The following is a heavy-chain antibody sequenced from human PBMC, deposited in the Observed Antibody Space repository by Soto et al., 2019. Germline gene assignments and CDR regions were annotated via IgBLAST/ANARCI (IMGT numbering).Heavy chain of an antibody. CDR1: GFTFSSYD. V-gene: IGHV3-48*01. CDR3: AGHGGQWLNWFDP. D-gene: IGHD6-19*01. CDR2: ISSSSSTI. Sequence: EVQLVESGGGLVQPGGSLRLSCAASGFTFSSYDMNWVRQAPGKGLEWVSYISSSSSTIYYADSVKGRFTIPRDNAKNSLYLQMNSLRAEDTAVYYCAGHGGQWLNWFDPWGQGILVTVSS. J-gene: IGHJ5*02.